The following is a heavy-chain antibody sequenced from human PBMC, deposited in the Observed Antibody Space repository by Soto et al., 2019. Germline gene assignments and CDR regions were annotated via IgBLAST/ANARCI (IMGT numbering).Heavy chain of an antibody. CDR2: IYYSGST. CDR3: ARDRSAVVAATAGFDP. Sequence: SETLSLTCTVSGGSISSGGYYWSWIRQHPGKGLEWIGYIYYSGSTYYNPSLKSRVTIAVDTSKNQFSLKLSSVTAADTAVYYCARDRSAVVAATAGFDPWGQGTLVTVSS. V-gene: IGHV4-31*03. J-gene: IGHJ5*02. D-gene: IGHD2-15*01. CDR1: GGSISSGGYY.